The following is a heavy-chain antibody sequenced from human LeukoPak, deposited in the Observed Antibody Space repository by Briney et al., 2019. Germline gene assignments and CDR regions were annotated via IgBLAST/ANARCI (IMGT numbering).Heavy chain of an antibody. Sequence: SETLSLTCAVYGGSFSGYYWSWIRHPPGKGMEWIGEINHSGSTNYNPSLKSRVTISVATSKNQFSLKLSSVTVADTAVYYCAIHIVVVPAAKKKNWFDPWGQGTLVTVSS. CDR3: AIHIVVVPAAKKKNWFDP. V-gene: IGHV4-34*01. D-gene: IGHD2-2*01. CDR1: GGSFSGYY. CDR2: INHSGST. J-gene: IGHJ5*02.